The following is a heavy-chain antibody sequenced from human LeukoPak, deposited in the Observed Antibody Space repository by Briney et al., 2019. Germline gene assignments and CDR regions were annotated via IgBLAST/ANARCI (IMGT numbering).Heavy chain of an antibody. CDR1: GGSISSGAYC. Sequence: SETLSLTCTVSGGSISSGAYCWHWIRQRPGKGLEWIGYIFHSGSTYYKPSVKSRVTISVDTSKNQLSLRLTSVTAADTGVYYCARDRRDGYSVWGQGTQVTVSS. J-gene: IGHJ4*02. CDR3: ARDRRDGYSV. CDR2: IFHSGST. V-gene: IGHV4-31*03. D-gene: IGHD5-24*01.